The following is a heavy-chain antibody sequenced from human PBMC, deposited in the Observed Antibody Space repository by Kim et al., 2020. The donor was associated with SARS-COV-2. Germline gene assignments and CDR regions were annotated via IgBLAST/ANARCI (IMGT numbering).Heavy chain of an antibody. CDR2: ICDSGGRT. V-gene: IGHV3-23*01. CDR1: GFTFSRYA. CDR3: EASHY. J-gene: IGHJ4*01. Sequence: GGSLRLSCAASGFTFSRYAMSWARQAPGKGLEWVSTICDSGGRTHYAAFVKGWSIISSDYNKTPLLLQMNSMSADATADYYCEASHYCGYGSVVTVPA.